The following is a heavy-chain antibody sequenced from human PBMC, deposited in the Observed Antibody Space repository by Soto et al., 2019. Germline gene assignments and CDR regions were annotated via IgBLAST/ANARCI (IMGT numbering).Heavy chain of an antibody. CDR2: IFHSGTT. V-gene: IGHV4-4*02. D-gene: IGHD2-15*01. CDR3: ARHIAVPTTRGFDY. CDR1: GGSVSSTNW. J-gene: IGHJ4*02. Sequence: QVQLQESGPGLVKPSGTLSLTCTVSGGSVSSTNWWSWVRQAPGEGLEWIGEIFHSGTTNYNPSLKIRVVISMDTSTNHLSLRLDSVTAAVTALYFCARHIAVPTTRGFDYWGQGTLVTVSS.